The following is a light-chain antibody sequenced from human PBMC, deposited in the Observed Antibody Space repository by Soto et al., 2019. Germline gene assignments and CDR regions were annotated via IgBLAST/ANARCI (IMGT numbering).Light chain of an antibody. CDR2: EVS. CDR3: CSYTDSRTHI. Sequence: QSALTQPASVSGSPGQLITISCTGTTSDVGGYNYVSWYQQHPGKAPKLIIFEVSYRPSGISNRFSASKSGDTASLTISGLQADDEADYYCCSYTDSRTHIFGSGTKVTVL. V-gene: IGLV2-14*01. J-gene: IGLJ1*01. CDR1: TSDVGGYNY.